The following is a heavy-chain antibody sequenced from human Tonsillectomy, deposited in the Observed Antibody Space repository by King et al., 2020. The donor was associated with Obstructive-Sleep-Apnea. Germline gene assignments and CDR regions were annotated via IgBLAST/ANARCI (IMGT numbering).Heavy chain of an antibody. J-gene: IGHJ4*02. CDR3: ASKVAVYADY. CDR1: GFTFSSYS. V-gene: IGHV3-48*04. CDR2: ISSMSSTI. Sequence: VQLVESGGGLVQPGGSLRLSCAASGFTFSSYSMNWVRQAPGKGLEWVSYISSMSSTIYYADSVKGRFTITRDNAKNSLYLQMNSLRAEDTAVYYCASKVAVYADYWGQGTLVTVSS. D-gene: IGHD3-16*01.